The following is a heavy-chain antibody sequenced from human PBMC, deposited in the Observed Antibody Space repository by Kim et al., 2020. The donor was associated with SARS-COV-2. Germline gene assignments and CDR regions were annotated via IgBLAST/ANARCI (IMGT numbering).Heavy chain of an antibody. CDR3: AKDFGYCSSTRCYPPYGMDV. CDR1: GFTFSSFA. Sequence: GGSLRLSCAASGFTFSSFAMSWVRQAPGKGLEWVSAISDSGDSTYNADSVKGRFTVSRDNSKNTLFLQMNSLRAEDTAVYYCAKDFGYCSSTRCYPPYGMDVWGQGTTVIVSS. D-gene: IGHD2-2*03. V-gene: IGHV3-23*01. CDR2: ISDSGDST. J-gene: IGHJ6*02.